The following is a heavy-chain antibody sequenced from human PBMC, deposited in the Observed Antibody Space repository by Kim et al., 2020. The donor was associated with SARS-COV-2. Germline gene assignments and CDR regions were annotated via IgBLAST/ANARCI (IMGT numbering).Heavy chain of an antibody. CDR2: FDPEDGET. V-gene: IGHV1-24*01. CDR1: GYTLTELS. CDR3: ATDLWGRRWFGY. J-gene: IGHJ4*02. D-gene: IGHD3-16*01. Sequence: ASVKVSCKVSGYTLTELSMHWVRQAPGKGLEWMGGFDPEDGETIYAQKFQGRVTMTEDTSTDTAYMELSSLRSEDTAVYYCATDLWGRRWFGYWGQGTLVTVSS.